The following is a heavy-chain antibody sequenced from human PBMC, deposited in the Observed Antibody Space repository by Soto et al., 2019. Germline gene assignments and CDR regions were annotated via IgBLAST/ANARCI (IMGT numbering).Heavy chain of an antibody. V-gene: IGHV4-4*02. J-gene: IGHJ4*02. CDR1: GDSMRSNNW. D-gene: IGHD3-22*01. CDR2: IYHSGTT. Sequence: PSETLSLTCAVSGDSMRSNNWLSWVRQPPGKGLEWIGEIYHSGTTNYNPSLKSRVTISVDKSKNQFSLRLNSVTAADTAFYYCARGGYDSSGYYFRLDYWGQGTLVTVSS. CDR3: ARGGYDSSGYYFRLDY.